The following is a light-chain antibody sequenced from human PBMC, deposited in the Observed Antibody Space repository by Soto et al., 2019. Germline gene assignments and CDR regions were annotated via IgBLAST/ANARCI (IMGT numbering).Light chain of an antibody. V-gene: IGKV3-20*01. J-gene: IGKJ1*01. CDR2: GAS. Sequence: PGDRATLSCRASQSVSSNYLAWYQQKPGQTPRLLIYGASSRATGIPDRFSGSGSGTDFTLTISRLEPEDFAVYYCQQSGSSPWTFGQGTKVEIK. CDR1: QSVSSNY. CDR3: QQSGSSPWT.